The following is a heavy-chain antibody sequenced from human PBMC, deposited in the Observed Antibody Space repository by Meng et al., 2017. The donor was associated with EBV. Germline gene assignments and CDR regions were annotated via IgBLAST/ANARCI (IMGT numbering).Heavy chain of an antibody. V-gene: IGHV1-18*01. J-gene: IGHJ4*02. CDR2: ISAYNGNT. CDR3: ARDGRLYDTPSPFDY. D-gene: IGHD3-22*01. Sequence: GQLVQSGAEVKKPGASVKVSCKASGYTFTSYGISWVRQAPGKGLEWMGWISAYNGNTNYAQKLQGRVTMTTDTSTSTAYMELRSLRSDDTAVYYCARDGRLYDTPSPFDYWGQGTLVTVSS. CDR1: GYTFTSYG.